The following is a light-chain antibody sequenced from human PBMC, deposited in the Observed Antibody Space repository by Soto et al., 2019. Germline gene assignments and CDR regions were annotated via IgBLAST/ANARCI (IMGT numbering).Light chain of an antibody. V-gene: IGKV3-20*01. CDR2: GAS. J-gene: IGKJ1*01. CDR1: QSVSSTY. CDR3: QQYGGSRWT. Sequence: EIVLTQSPGTLSLSPGEKATLSCRASQSVSSTYLAWYQQKPGQAPRLLIYGASNRATDIPDRFSGSGSGTDFTLTISRLEPEDFAVYYCQQYGGSRWTLGQGTRVDI.